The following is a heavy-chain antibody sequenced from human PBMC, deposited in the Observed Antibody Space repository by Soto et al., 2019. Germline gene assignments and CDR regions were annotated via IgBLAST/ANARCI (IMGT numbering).Heavy chain of an antibody. J-gene: IGHJ6*02. D-gene: IGHD5-18*01. Sequence: QVQLVQSGAEVKRPGSSVKVSCKASGDTFSSHTIIAWVRQAPGQGLEWMGRVIPTLDILDYAQRFQDRVXXTTXTSTSTAYLERTSLTSEDTAIYFCARDEGGYNFGSDYGLDVWGQGTTVTVSS. CDR3: ARDEGGYNFGSDYGLDV. CDR2: VIPTLDIL. CDR1: GDTFSSHT. V-gene: IGHV1-69*08.